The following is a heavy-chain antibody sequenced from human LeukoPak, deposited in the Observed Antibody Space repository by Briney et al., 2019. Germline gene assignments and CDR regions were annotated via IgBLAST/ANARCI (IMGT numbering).Heavy chain of an antibody. CDR2: IYYSGST. J-gene: IGHJ4*02. CDR1: GGSISGPNHY. Sequence: SETLSLTCSVSGGSISGPNHYWGWIRQPPGKGLEWIGSIYYSGSTYNNPALRSRVTISIDTSKNQFSLKLSSMTAADAAVYFSARELPSNSGPHFDNWGQGTLVTVSS. V-gene: IGHV4-39*07. D-gene: IGHD4-23*01. CDR3: ARELPSNSGPHFDN.